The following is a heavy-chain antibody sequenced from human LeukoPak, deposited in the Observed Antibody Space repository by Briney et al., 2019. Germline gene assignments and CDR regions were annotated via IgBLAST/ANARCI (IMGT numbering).Heavy chain of an antibody. Sequence: GGSLRLSCAASGFTFSNYWVHWVRQAPGKGLVWVSRINGDGGTTTYADSVKGRFTISRDNAKSTLYLQMSSLRIEDKAVYYCAISRYSGTSLDYWGQGSLVTVPS. D-gene: IGHD1-26*01. V-gene: IGHV3-74*01. J-gene: IGHJ4*02. CDR2: INGDGGTT. CDR1: GFTFSNYW. CDR3: AISRYSGTSLDY.